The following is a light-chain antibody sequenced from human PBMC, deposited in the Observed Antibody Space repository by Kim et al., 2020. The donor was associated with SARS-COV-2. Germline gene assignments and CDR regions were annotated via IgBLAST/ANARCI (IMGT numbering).Light chain of an antibody. CDR2: GAS. J-gene: IGKJ1*01. V-gene: IGKV3-20*01. Sequence: EIVLTQTPGTLSLSPGERATLSCRASQSVSSSFLAWYQHKPGQAPRLLIHGASSRATGIPDRFSGSVSGTDFTLTINRLEPEDFAVHYCQQYGRPGEGKWTFGQGTKVDIK. CDR1: QSVSSSF. CDR3: QQYGRPGEGKWT.